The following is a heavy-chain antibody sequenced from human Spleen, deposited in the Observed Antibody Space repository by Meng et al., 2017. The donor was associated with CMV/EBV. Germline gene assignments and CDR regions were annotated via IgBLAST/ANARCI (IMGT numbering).Heavy chain of an antibody. Sequence: ASVKVSCKTSGYIFTSYFIHWVRQAPGQGLEWMGWINLKSGGTIYGQNFQGRVTMTRDTSISTTYMELSSLKSDDTAVYFCARVFCTATSCFDTFDVWGQGTMVTVSS. J-gene: IGHJ3*01. D-gene: IGHD2-2*01. CDR1: GYIFTSYF. V-gene: IGHV1-2*02. CDR3: ARVFCTATSCFDTFDV. CDR2: INLKSGGT.